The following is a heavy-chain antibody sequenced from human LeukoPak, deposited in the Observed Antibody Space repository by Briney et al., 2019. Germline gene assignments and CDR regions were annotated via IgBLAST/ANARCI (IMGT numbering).Heavy chain of an antibody. D-gene: IGHD2-2*01. J-gene: IGHJ5*02. V-gene: IGHV4-61*02. CDR2: IYTSGST. CDR3: ASEPCSSTSCFKTYTCFAP. Sequence: SQTLSLTCTVSGGSISSGSYYWSWIRQPAGKGLEWIGRIYTSGSTNYNPSLKSRVTISVDTSKNQFSLKLSSVTAADTAVYYCASEPCSSTSCFKTYTCFAPWGQETLVTVPS. CDR1: GGSISSGSYY.